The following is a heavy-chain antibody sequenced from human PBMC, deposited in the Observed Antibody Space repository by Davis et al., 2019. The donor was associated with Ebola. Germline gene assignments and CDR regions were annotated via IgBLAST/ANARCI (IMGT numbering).Heavy chain of an antibody. D-gene: IGHD3-22*01. Sequence: PGGSLRLSCAASGFTFSSYWMHWVRQAPGKGLVWVSRINPDGSFTDYADSVKGRFSISRDSTSNTLYLQMNGLRAEETAVYYCANYDSSGYYRAEDYWGQGTLVTVSS. CDR2: INPDGSFT. CDR3: ANYDSSGYYRAEDY. V-gene: IGHV3-74*01. J-gene: IGHJ4*02. CDR1: GFTFSSYW.